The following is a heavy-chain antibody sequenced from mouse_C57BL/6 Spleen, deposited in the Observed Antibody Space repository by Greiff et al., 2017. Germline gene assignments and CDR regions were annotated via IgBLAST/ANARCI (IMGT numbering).Heavy chain of an antibody. J-gene: IGHJ2*01. V-gene: IGHV1-61*01. CDR1: GYTFTSYW. Sequence: QVQLQQPGAELVRPGSSVKLSCKASGYTFTSYWMDWVKQRPGQGLEWIGNIYPSDSETHYNQKFKDKATLTVDKSSSTAYMQLSSLTSEDSAVYYCARGITTVAGYWGQGTTLTISS. D-gene: IGHD1-1*01. CDR3: ARGITTVAGY. CDR2: IYPSDSET.